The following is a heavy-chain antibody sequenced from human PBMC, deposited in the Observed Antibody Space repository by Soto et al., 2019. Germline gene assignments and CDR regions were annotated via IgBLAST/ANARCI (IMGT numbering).Heavy chain of an antibody. CDR2: IYYSGST. Sequence: PSETLSLTCTVSGGSISSYYWSWIRQPPGKGLEWIGYIYYSGSTNYNPSLKSRVTISVDTSKNQFSLKLSSVTAADTAVYYCARYCTGTSCYGGAADTGDYFDYWGQGTLVTVSS. CDR1: GGSISSYY. CDR3: ARYCTGTSCYGGAADTGDYFDY. J-gene: IGHJ4*02. V-gene: IGHV4-59*01. D-gene: IGHD2-2*01.